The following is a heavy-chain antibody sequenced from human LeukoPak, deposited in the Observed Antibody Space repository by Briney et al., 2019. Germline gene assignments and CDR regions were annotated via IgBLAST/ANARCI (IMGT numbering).Heavy chain of an antibody. J-gene: IGHJ6*03. CDR2: INTSGST. V-gene: IGHV4-4*07. D-gene: IGHD2-21*01. CDR3: AQNSPWYYYMDV. Sequence: SETLSLTCTVSGDSISSYYWSWIRQPAGKGLEWIGRINTSGSTNYNPSLKSRVTMSVDTSKNQFSLKLSSVTAADTAVYYCAQNSPWYYYMDVWGKGTTVTVSS. CDR1: GDSISSYY.